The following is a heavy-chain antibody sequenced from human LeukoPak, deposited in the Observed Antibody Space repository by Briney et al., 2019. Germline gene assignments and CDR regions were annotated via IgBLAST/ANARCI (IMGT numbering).Heavy chain of an antibody. CDR2: ISAYNGNT. J-gene: IGHJ4*02. Sequence: ASVKVSCKASGYTFTSYGISWVRQAPGQRLEWMGWISAYNGNTNYAQKLHGRVTMTTDTSTSTAYMELRSLRSDDTAVYYCARKIYDYVWGSYRFSHFDYWGQGTLVTVSS. CDR3: ARKIYDYVWGSYRFSHFDY. D-gene: IGHD3-16*02. CDR1: GYTFTSYG. V-gene: IGHV1-18*01.